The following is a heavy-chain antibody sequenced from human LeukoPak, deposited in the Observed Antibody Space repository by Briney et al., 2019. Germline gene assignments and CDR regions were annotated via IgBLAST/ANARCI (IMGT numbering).Heavy chain of an antibody. D-gene: IGHD3-22*01. J-gene: IGHJ4*02. Sequence: PSETLSLTCTVSGGSLSSYYWSWIWQPPGKGLEWFGDIYYSGSTNYKSSLKGRVTISVDTSKNQFSLKLSSVTAADTAVYYCARDYHFNYDDSSGFNYWGQGTLVTVSS. CDR2: IYYSGST. CDR1: GGSLSSYY. CDR3: ARDYHFNYDDSSGFNY. V-gene: IGHV4-59*01.